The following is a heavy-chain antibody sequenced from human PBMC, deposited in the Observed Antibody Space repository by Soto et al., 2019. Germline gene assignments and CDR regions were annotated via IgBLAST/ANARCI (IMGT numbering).Heavy chain of an antibody. D-gene: IGHD1-26*01. J-gene: IGHJ5*02. Sequence: QVQLVQSGAEVKKPGASVKVSCKASGYTFSRYGIIWVRQAPGQGLEWMGWSSDDNGKIEYAEKIQGRVTMTTDTSTSTAYMQRRSLTSDDTAVYYCSRWMGGIHSDWFDPWGQGTLVTVSS. CDR1: GYTFSRYG. CDR3: SRWMGGIHSDWFDP. V-gene: IGHV1-18*04. CDR2: SSDDNGKI.